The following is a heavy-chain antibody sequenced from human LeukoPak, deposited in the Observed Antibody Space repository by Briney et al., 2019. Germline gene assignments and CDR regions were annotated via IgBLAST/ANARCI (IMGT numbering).Heavy chain of an antibody. CDR3: ARAAGATIRPYFDY. J-gene: IGHJ4*02. Sequence: SETLSLTCTVSGGSISSGDYYWSWIRQHPGKGLEWIGYIYYSGSTYYNPSLKSRFTISVDTSKNQFSLTLSSVTAADTAMFYCARAAGATIRPYFDYWGQGTLVTVSS. CDR2: IYYSGST. D-gene: IGHD5-24*01. CDR1: GGSISSGDYY. V-gene: IGHV4-31*03.